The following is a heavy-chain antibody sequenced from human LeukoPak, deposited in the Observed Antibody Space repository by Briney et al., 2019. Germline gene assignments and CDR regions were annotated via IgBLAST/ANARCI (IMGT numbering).Heavy chain of an antibody. V-gene: IGHV3-7*01. CDR1: GFTFSNYW. CDR2: IKEDGGEK. Sequence: GGSLRLSCAASGFTFSNYWMTWVRQAPGKGLEWVAHIKEDGGEKHYVDPVKGRFTISRDNAKNSLYLQMNSLRAEDTAMYYCAREFPTYQPLDFSDYYGMDVWGQGTTVTVSS. D-gene: IGHD2-2*01. CDR3: AREFPTYQPLDFSDYYGMDV. J-gene: IGHJ6*02.